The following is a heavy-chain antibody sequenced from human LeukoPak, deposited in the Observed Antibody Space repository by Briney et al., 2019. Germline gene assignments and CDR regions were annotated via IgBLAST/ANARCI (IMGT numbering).Heavy chain of an antibody. D-gene: IGHD3-10*01. CDR2: ISGSGSST. V-gene: IGHV3-23*01. J-gene: IGHJ4*02. Sequence: GGSLRLSFAGSGFTFSSYTINWVRQAPGKGLEWVSAISGSGSSTSYADSVKGRFTFSRDNSKNTVYLQMNSLRAEDTAVYYCAKAPPAGSYYFDYWGQGTLVTVSS. CDR3: AKAPPAGSYYFDY. CDR1: GFTFSSYT.